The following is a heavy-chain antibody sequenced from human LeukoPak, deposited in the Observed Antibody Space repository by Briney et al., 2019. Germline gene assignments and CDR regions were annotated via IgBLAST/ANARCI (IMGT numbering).Heavy chain of an antibody. V-gene: IGHV3-30-3*02. CDR1: GFTFSSYA. Sequence: PGGSLRLSCAASGFTFSSYAMHWVRQAPGKGLEWVAVISYDGSNKYYADSVKGRFTISRDNSKNTLYLQMNSLRAEDTAVYYCAKLKGDYVWYFDYWGQGTLVTVSS. CDR2: ISYDGSNK. CDR3: AKLKGDYVWYFDY. D-gene: IGHD3-16*01. J-gene: IGHJ4*02.